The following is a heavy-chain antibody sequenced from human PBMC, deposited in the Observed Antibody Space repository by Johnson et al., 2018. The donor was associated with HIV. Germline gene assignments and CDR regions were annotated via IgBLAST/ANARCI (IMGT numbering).Heavy chain of an antibody. J-gene: IGHJ3*02. V-gene: IGHV3-30*03. CDR2: ISYDGSNK. D-gene: IGHD4-17*01. CDR3: ARDRGTVTTAQMAFDI. Sequence: QVQLVESGGGLVQPGGSLRLSCAASGFTFSNAWMSWVRQAPGKGLEWVAVISYDGSNKYYADSVKGRFTISRDNSKNTLYLQMNSLRAEDTALYYCARDRGTVTTAQMAFDIWGQGTMVTVSS. CDR1: GFTFSNAW.